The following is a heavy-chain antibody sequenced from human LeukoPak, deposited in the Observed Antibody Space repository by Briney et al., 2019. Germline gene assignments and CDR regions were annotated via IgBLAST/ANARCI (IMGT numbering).Heavy chain of an antibody. Sequence: ASVKVSCKASGYNFTGYYLHWVRQAPGQGLEWMGWINPNTGGTNYAQNFQGRVTMTRDTSIGTAYMELSRLRSDDTAVYYCARFYSGYGNYYYYMDVWGKGTTVTVSS. CDR3: ARFYSGYGNYYYYMDV. CDR1: GYNFTGYY. J-gene: IGHJ6*03. CDR2: INPNTGGT. V-gene: IGHV1-2*02. D-gene: IGHD5-12*01.